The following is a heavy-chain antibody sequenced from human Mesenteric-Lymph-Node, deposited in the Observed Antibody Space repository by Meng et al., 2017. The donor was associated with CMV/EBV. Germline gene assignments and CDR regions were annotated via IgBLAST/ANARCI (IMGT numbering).Heavy chain of an antibody. CDR2: ISYDGSNK. CDR3: AKDWERSENYYYYGMDV. V-gene: IGHV3-30-3*01. J-gene: IGHJ6*02. CDR1: GFTFSSYA. D-gene: IGHD3-16*01. Sequence: GESLKISCAASGFTFSSYAMHWVRQAPGKGLEWVAVISYDGSNKYYADSVKGRFTISRDNSKNTLYLQMNSLRAEDTAVYYCAKDWERSENYYYYGMDVWGQGTTVTVSS.